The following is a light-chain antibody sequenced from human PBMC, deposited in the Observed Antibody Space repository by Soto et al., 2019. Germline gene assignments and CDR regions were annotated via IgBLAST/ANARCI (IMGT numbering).Light chain of an antibody. V-gene: IGLV2-14*01. Sequence: QYALTQPASVSGSPGQSITISCTGTSSDVGGYNYVTWYQHHPCKAPKLMIYDVSNRPSGVSNRFSGSKSGNTASLTISGLQDDDEADYYCSSYTTSSTRVFGTGTKVTVL. CDR1: SSDVGGYNY. J-gene: IGLJ1*01. CDR3: SSYTTSSTRV. CDR2: DVS.